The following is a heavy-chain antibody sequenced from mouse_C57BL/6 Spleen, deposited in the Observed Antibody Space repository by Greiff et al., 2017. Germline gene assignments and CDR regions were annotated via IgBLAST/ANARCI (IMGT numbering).Heavy chain of an antibody. V-gene: IGHV6-6*01. Sequence: DVMLVESGGGLVQPGGSMKLSCAASGFTFSDAWMDWVRQSPGKGLEWVAEIRNKANNHATYYAESVKGRFTISRDDSNSSVYLQMISLTAEDTGIYYCTREGNYDALAYWGQGTSVTVSS. J-gene: IGHJ4*01. CDR1: GFTFSDAW. CDR3: TREGNYDALAY. D-gene: IGHD2-1*01. CDR2: IRNKANNHAT.